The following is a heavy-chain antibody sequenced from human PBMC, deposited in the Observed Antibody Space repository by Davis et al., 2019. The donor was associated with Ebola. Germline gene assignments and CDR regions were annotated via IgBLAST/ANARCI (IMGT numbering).Heavy chain of an antibody. CDR2: VYHIGTT. Sequence: PSETLSLTCTVSGASISRSDHYWAWVRQPPGKGLEWIAAVYHIGTTYYNPSLKSRVTMSVDKSNNQFSLNLNSVTAADTAFYFCTTNTSSTPWFDPWGQGTLVTVSS. CDR1: GASISRSDHY. CDR3: TTNTSSTPWFDP. V-gene: IGHV4-39*07. J-gene: IGHJ5*02.